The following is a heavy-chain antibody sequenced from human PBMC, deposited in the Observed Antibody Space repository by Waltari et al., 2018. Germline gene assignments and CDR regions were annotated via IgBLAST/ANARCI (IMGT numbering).Heavy chain of an antibody. V-gene: IGHV1-24*01. J-gene: IGHJ3*02. CDR3: ATSSGGDTAIGGPRDAFDI. CDR2: FDAEDGET. D-gene: IGHD5-18*01. Sequence: QVQLVPSGAEVTKPGASVKVSCKVSGYTLTEFSMHWVRQAPGKGREWMGGFDAEDGETIYEQKCQGRVTMTEDTSTDTAYMELSSLRSEDTAVYYCATSSGGDTAIGGPRDAFDIWGQGTMVTVSS. CDR1: GYTLTEFS.